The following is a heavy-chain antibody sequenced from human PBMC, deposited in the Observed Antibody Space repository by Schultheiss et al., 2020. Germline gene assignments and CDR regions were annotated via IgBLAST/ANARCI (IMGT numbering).Heavy chain of an antibody. V-gene: IGHV4-34*01. CDR3: ARGVVRGVRFPYY. J-gene: IGHJ4*02. CDR1: GGSFRGYY. D-gene: IGHD3-10*01. Sequence: SETLSLTCAVYGGSFRGYYWSWIRQPPGKGLEWIGEINYSGRTNYNPALKSRVTISLDTSKNQFSLKLSSVTAADTAVYYCARGVVRGVRFPYYWGQGTLVTVSS. CDR2: INYSGRT.